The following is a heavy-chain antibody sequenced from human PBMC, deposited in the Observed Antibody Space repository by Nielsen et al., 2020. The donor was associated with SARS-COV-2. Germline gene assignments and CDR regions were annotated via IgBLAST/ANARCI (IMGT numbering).Heavy chain of an antibody. D-gene: IGHD4-17*01. Sequence: SVKVSCKASGGTFSSYAISWVRQAPGQGLEWMGGIIPIFGTANYAQKFQGRVTITADKSTSTVYMELSSLRSEDTAVYYCARLHDYGDYGAFDIWGQGTMVTVSS. J-gene: IGHJ3*02. CDR3: ARLHDYGDYGAFDI. CDR1: GGTFSSYA. CDR2: IIPIFGTA. V-gene: IGHV1-69*06.